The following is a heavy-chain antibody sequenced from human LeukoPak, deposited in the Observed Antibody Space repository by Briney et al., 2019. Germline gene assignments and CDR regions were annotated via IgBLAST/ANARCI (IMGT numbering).Heavy chain of an antibody. Sequence: RASVKVSCKASGYTFTGSYIHWVRQAPGQGLEWMGWIYPNSGGTNYAQTFQGRVTMTRDTSITTVYMELSSLRSDDTAMYYCTREDYWGQGTLVTVSS. J-gene: IGHJ4*02. CDR2: IYPNSGGT. CDR3: TREDY. V-gene: IGHV1-2*02. CDR1: GYTFTGSY.